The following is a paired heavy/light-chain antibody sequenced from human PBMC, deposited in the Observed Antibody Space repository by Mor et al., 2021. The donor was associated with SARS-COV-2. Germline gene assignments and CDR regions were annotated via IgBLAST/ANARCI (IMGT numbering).Heavy chain of an antibody. Sequence: QVQLVESGGGVVQPGGSQRLSCAASGFPFSSYGMNWVRQAPGKGLEWVAFIRFDGNNNNYADSVKGRFTISRDNSENTVYLQMNSLRPEDTAVYYCAKDRNSFVVVVDRLSLGMDVWGQGTTVTVSS. V-gene: IGHV3-30*02. CDR2: IRFDGNNN. J-gene: IGHJ6*02. D-gene: IGHD2-15*01. CDR1: GFPFSSYG. CDR3: AKDRNSFVVVVDRLSLGMDV.
Light chain of an antibody. CDR2: KAS. V-gene: IGKV1-5*03. J-gene: IGKJ4*01. CDR1: QSISAW. CDR3: QQYNTYPLT. Sequence: DIQMTQSPSTLSASVGDRVTITCRASQSISAWLAWYQRKPGKAPKLLFYKASSLESGVPSRFSGSGSGTEFTLTISSLQPDDFATYYCQQYNTYPLTFGGGTRVEIK.